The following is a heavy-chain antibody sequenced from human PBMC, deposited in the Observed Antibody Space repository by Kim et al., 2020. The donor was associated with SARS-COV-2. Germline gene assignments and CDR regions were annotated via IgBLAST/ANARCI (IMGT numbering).Heavy chain of an antibody. V-gene: IGHV3-72*01. CDR3: ARDRLGSTWGSYFDY. Sequence: GGSLRLYCAASGFTFSDHYMDWFRQAPGKGLEWVGRTRNKANSYTTEYAASVKGRFIISRDDSKNSLYLQMSSLDTEDTAVYYCARDRLGSTWGSYFDYWGQGTLVTVSS. CDR2: TRNKANSYTT. D-gene: IGHD3-16*01. CDR1: GFTFSDHY. J-gene: IGHJ4*02.